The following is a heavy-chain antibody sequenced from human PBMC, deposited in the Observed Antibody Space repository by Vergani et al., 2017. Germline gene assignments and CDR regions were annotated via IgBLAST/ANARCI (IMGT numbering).Heavy chain of an antibody. J-gene: IGHJ5*02. V-gene: IGHV4-34*01. D-gene: IGHD3-10*02. CDR3: ARGCSRVKFDP. CDR1: GGSFSGYY. Sequence: QVQLQQWGAGLLKPSETLSLTCAVYGGSFSGYYWSWIRQPPGKGLGWIGEINHSGSTNYNPSLKSRVTISVDTSKNQFSLKLSSVTAADTAVYYCARGCSRVKFDPWGQGTLVTVSS. CDR2: INHSGST.